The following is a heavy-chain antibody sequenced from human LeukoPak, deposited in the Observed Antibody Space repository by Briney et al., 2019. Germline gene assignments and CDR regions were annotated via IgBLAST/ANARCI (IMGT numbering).Heavy chain of an antibody. V-gene: IGHV3-23*01. CDR1: GFTFSSYD. CDR3: ARDPMVRGVIMTYQNWFDP. Sequence: GGSLRLSCAASGFTFSSYDMSWVRQAPGKGLEWVSAISGSGGSTYYADSVKGRFTISRDNSKNTLYLQMNSLRAEDTAVYYCARDPMVRGVIMTYQNWFDPWGQGTLVTVSS. CDR2: ISGSGGST. J-gene: IGHJ5*02. D-gene: IGHD3-10*01.